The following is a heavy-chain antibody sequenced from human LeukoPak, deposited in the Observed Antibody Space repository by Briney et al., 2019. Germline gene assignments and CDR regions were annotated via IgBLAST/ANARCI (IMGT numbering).Heavy chain of an antibody. V-gene: IGHV3-74*01. CDR2: INSDGSST. CDR3: ARSTSHYYYYYMDV. Sequence: GGSLRLSCAASGFTFSTYWMNWVRQPPGKGLVGVSRINSDGSSTTYADSVMGRFTISSDNATNTLFLQMSSLRADDTAVYYCARSTSHYYYYYMDVWGKGTKVTISS. J-gene: IGHJ6*03. CDR1: GFTFSTYW.